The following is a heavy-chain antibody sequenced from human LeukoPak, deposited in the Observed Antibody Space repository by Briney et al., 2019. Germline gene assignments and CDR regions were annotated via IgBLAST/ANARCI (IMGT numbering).Heavy chain of an antibody. CDR2: FDPEDGET. CDR1: GYTLTELS. V-gene: IGHV1-24*01. D-gene: IGHD3-22*01. CDR3: ATTLSFYYDSSGYLLDY. J-gene: IGHJ4*02. Sequence: GASVNVSCKVSGYTLTELSMHWVRQAPGKGLEWMGGFDPEDGETIYAQKFQGRVTMTEDTSTDTAYMELSSLRSEDTAVYYCATTLSFYYDSSGYLLDYWGQGTLVTVSS.